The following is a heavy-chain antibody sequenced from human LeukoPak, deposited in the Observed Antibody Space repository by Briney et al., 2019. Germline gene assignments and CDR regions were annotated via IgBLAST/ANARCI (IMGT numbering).Heavy chain of an antibody. CDR1: GFTFGDYP. Sequence: GGSLRLSCTASGFTFGDYPMSWVRQAPGKGLEWVGFIRSKAYGGTTEYAASVKGRFTISRDDSKSIAYLQMNSLKTEDTAVYYCTRDQYDILTGYGDFDYWGQGTLVTVSS. CDR3: TRDQYDILTGYGDFDY. D-gene: IGHD3-9*01. CDR2: IRSKAYGGTT. J-gene: IGHJ4*02. V-gene: IGHV3-49*04.